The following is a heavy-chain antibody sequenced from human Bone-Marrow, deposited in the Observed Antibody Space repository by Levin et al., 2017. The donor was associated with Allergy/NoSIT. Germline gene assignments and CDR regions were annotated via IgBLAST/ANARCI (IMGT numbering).Heavy chain of an antibody. D-gene: IGHD6-25*01. J-gene: IGHJ3*02. CDR3: ARDRRAASWAFDI. Sequence: GESLKISCKASGYTFTSYGISWVRQAPGQGLEWMGWISAYNGNTNYAQKLQGRVTMTTDTSTSTAYMELRSLRSDDTAVYYCARDRRAASWAFDIWGQGTMVTVSS. CDR1: GYTFTSYG. CDR2: ISAYNGNT. V-gene: IGHV1-18*01.